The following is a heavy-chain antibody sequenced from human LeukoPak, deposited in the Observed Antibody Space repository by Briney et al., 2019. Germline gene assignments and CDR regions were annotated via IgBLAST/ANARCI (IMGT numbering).Heavy chain of an antibody. CDR1: GPTFSSYS. D-gene: IGHD2-21*02. V-gene: IGHV3-21*01. CDR3: ATGARVTDFDY. Sequence: PGGCLRLACAAYGPTFSSYSVNSVRQAPGKGLEWVSSISSSSSYISYAGSVTGRFTISRDNAKNSMYRQMNSLRAEDTAVYYCATGARVTDFDYWGKGTLVTVSS. CDR2: ISSSSSYI. J-gene: IGHJ4*02.